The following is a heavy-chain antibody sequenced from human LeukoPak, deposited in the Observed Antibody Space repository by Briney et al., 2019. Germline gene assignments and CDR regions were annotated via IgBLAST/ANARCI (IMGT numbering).Heavy chain of an antibody. Sequence: SETLSLTCAVYGGSFSGYYWSWIRQPPGKGLEWIGEINHSGSTNYNPSLKSRVTISVDTSKNQFSLKLSSVTAADTAVYYCARGRYCSSTSCYASGLLTGWGQGTLVTVSS. V-gene: IGHV4-34*01. D-gene: IGHD2-2*01. CDR2: INHSGST. CDR3: ARGRYCSSTSCYASGLLTG. J-gene: IGHJ4*02. CDR1: GGSFSGYY.